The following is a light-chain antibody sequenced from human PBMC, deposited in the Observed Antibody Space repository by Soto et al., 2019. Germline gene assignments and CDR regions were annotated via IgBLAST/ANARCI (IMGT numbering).Light chain of an antibody. J-gene: IGLJ1*01. V-gene: IGLV2-14*01. CDR2: QVT. CDR3: SSYTDSSNYV. CDR1: SSDLAIYNY. Sequence: QSALTQPASESGSPGQSITISGTGTSSDLAIYNYVSWYQQQPGKAPKLMIYQVTNRPSGVSNRFSGSRSGNTASLTISGLQAEDEADYYCSSYTDSSNYVFGTGTKVTVL.